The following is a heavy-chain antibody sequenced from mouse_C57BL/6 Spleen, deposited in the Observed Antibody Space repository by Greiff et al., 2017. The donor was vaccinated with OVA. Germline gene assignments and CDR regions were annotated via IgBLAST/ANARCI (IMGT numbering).Heavy chain of an antibody. Sequence: QVQLQQPGAELVKPGASVKLSCKASGYTFTSYWMHWVKQRPGQGLEWIGMIHPNSGSTNYNEKFKSKATLTVDKSSSTAYMQLSSLTSEDSAVYDCARDGSSYEGFAYWGQGTLVTVSA. J-gene: IGHJ3*01. V-gene: IGHV1-64*01. CDR1: GYTFTSYW. D-gene: IGHD1-1*01. CDR3: ARDGSSYEGFAY. CDR2: IHPNSGST.